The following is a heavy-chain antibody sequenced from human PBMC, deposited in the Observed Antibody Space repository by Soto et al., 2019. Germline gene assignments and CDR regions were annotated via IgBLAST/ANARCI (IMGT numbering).Heavy chain of an antibody. CDR3: ARARMVYATNWFDP. J-gene: IGHJ5*02. CDR1: GYTFTSYD. V-gene: IGHV1-8*01. CDR2: MNPNSGNT. D-gene: IGHD2-8*01. Sequence: ASVKVSCKASGYTFTSYDINWVRQATGQGLEWMGWMNPNSGNTGYAQKFQGRATMTRNTSISTAYMELSSLRSEDTAVYYCARARMVYATNWFDPWGQGTLVTVSS.